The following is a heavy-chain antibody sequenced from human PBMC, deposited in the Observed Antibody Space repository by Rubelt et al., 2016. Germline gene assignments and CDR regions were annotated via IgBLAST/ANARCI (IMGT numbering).Heavy chain of an antibody. CDR3: ASAVSAGGFIGAFDI. J-gene: IGHJ3*02. CDR1: GFSFSSFW. Sequence: VQLVESGGGLVQPGGSLRLSCAASGFSFSSFWMHWVRQAPGKGLVWVSRINSDGGATTYADSVKGRFSISRDNAKNTLYLQMNRRRAEDTAGYYWASAVSAGGFIGAFDIWGQGTMVTVSS. D-gene: IGHD2-15*01. CDR2: INSDGGAT. V-gene: IGHV3-74*01.